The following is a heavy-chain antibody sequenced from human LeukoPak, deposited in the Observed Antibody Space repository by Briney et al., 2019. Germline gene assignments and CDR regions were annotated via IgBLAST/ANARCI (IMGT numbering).Heavy chain of an antibody. CDR2: FDPEDGET. V-gene: IGHV1-24*01. CDR3: ARDYYGPTIGGGFGSFDY. Sequence: ASVKVSCKVSGYTLTELSMHWVRQAPGKGLEWMGGFDPEDGETIYAQKFQGRVTITTDESTSTAYMELSSLRSEDTAVYYCARDYYGPTIGGGFGSFDYWGQGTLVTVSS. D-gene: IGHD3-10*01. CDR1: GYTLTELS. J-gene: IGHJ4*02.